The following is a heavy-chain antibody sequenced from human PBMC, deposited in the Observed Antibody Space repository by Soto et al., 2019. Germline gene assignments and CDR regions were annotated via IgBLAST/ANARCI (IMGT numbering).Heavy chain of an antibody. Sequence: PGGSLRLSCEASGFTFTSYGMHWVRQAPGKGLEWVAVIWFDGSKEYYADSVKGRFNVSRDNSKNTVYLEMNSPRTVDTAVYYCARGVPAGKGWFDSWGEGTMVTVYS. J-gene: IGHJ5*01. D-gene: IGHD2-2*01. CDR3: ARGVPAGKGWFDS. CDR1: GFTFTSYG. CDR2: IWFDGSKE. V-gene: IGHV3-33*01.